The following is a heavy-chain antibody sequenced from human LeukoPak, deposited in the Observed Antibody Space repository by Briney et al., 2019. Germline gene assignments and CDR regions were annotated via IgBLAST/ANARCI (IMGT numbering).Heavy chain of an antibody. D-gene: IGHD3-3*01. CDR3: ARAFGVAHDSGAFDI. J-gene: IGHJ3*02. CDR1: GYTFTSYY. CDR2: INPSGGST. Sequence: ASVKVSCKASGYTFTSYYMHWVRQAPGQGLEWMGIINPSGGSTSYAQKFQGRVTMTRDTSTSTVYMELSSLRSEDTAVYYCARAFGVAHDSGAFDIWGQGAMVTVSS. V-gene: IGHV1-46*01.